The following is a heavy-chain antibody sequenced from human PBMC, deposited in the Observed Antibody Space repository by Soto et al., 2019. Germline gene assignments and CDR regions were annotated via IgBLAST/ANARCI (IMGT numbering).Heavy chain of an antibody. CDR1: GVSLNTADTW. CDR3: VRSRQLESGNDYGLDV. CDR2: YHSGGST. J-gene: IGHJ6*02. Sequence: QVQLQESGSGLVKPSQSLSLTCTVSGVSLNTADTWWSWIRQSPGKGLEFIGYYHSGGSTYYDASFRSRVIISADTSNSQFSLKLNSVTVADPAVYVCVRSRQLESGNDYGLDVWGQGTTVTVSS. D-gene: IGHD1-1*01. V-gene: IGHV4-30-4*01.